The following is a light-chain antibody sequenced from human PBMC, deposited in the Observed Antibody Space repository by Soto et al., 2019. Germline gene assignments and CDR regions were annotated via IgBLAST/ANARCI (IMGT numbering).Light chain of an antibody. Sequence: DIQLTQSPSFLSASVGDRVTITCRASQGISSYLAWYQQKQGKAPKLLIYAASTLESGVPSRFRGSGSGTEFTLTISSLEPEDFATYYCQQLNIYPFTFGGGTKVEI. J-gene: IGKJ4*02. CDR2: AAS. CDR3: QQLNIYPFT. CDR1: QGISSY. V-gene: IGKV1-9*01.